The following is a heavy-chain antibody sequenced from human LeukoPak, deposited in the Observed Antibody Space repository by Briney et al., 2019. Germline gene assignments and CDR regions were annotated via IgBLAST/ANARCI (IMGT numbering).Heavy chain of an antibody. CDR3: ARDFTMVRGVIDPSWYYYYGMDV. D-gene: IGHD3-10*01. Sequence: GGSLRLSCAASGFTFSSYAMHWVRQAPGKGLGWVAVISYDGSNKYYADSVKGRFTISRDNSKNTLYLQMNSLRAEDTAVYYCARDFTMVRGVIDPSWYYYYGMDVWGQGTTVTVSS. V-gene: IGHV3-30*04. CDR2: ISYDGSNK. CDR1: GFTFSSYA. J-gene: IGHJ6*02.